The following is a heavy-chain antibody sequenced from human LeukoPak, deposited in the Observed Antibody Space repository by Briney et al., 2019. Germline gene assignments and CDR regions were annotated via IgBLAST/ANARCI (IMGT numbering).Heavy chain of an antibody. D-gene: IGHD6-19*01. V-gene: IGHV4-59*01. J-gene: IGHJ4*02. CDR1: GGSISSYY. CDR3: AREDAGGAVAGTFDY. Sequence: SETLSLTCTVSGGSISSYYWSWIRQPPGKGLEWLGYIYYSGSTNYNPSLKSRVTIPVDTSKNQFSLKLSSVTAADTAVYYCAREDAGGAVAGTFDYWGQGTLVTVSS. CDR2: IYYSGST.